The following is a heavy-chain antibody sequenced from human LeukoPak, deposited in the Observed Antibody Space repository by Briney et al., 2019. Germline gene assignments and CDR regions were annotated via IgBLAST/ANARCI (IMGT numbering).Heavy chain of an antibody. CDR1: GFTFSNYA. Sequence: GGSLRLSCAASGFTFSNYAMHWVRQAPGKGLEWVAFIAYDGSTKFYPDSVKGRSTISRDNSKNTLFLQMNSLRVEDTAVYYCARVDSGNYDYWGQGTLLTVSS. CDR2: IAYDGSTK. D-gene: IGHD1-26*01. J-gene: IGHJ4*02. CDR3: ARVDSGNYDY. V-gene: IGHV3-30*07.